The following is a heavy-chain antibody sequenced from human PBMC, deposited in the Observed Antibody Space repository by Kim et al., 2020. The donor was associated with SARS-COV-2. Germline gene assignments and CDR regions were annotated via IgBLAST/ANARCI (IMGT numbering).Heavy chain of an antibody. J-gene: IGHJ4*02. V-gene: IGHV3-23*01. CDR3: AKDPHVDYYDSSGPSWYFDY. CDR1: GFTFSSYA. Sequence: GGSLRLSCAASGFTFSSYAMSWVRQAPGKGLEWVSAISASGGSTYYADSMKGRFTISRDNSKNTLYLQMNSLRAEDTAVFYCAKDPHVDYYDSSGPSWYFDYWGQGTLVTVSS. CDR2: ISASGGST. D-gene: IGHD3-22*01.